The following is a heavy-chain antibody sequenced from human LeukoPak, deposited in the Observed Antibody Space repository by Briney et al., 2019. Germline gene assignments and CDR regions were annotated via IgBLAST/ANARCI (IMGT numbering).Heavy chain of an antibody. Sequence: GGSLRLSCAASGFTFSSYSMNWVRQAPGKGLEWVSYISSSSSTIYYADSVKGRFTISRDNAKNSLYLQMNSLRAEDTAVYYCASTSRAFLEWLLFDYWGQGTLVTVSS. CDR1: GFTFSSYS. V-gene: IGHV3-48*04. CDR3: ASTSRAFLEWLLFDY. CDR2: ISSSSSTI. J-gene: IGHJ4*02. D-gene: IGHD3-3*02.